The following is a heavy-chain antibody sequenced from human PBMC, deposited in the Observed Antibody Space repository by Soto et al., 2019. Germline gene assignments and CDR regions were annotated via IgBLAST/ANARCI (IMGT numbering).Heavy chain of an antibody. D-gene: IGHD3-22*01. CDR1: GFTFSSYD. J-gene: IGHJ4*02. CDR2: IGTAGDT. CDR3: ARGDHYDSSGYYYRTGVDY. V-gene: IGHV3-13*01. Sequence: GGSLRLSCAASGFTFSSYDMHWVRQATGKGLEWVSAIGTAGDTYYPGSVKGRFTISRENAKNSLYLQMNSLRAGDTAVYYCARGDHYDSSGYYYRTGVDYWGQGTLVTVSS.